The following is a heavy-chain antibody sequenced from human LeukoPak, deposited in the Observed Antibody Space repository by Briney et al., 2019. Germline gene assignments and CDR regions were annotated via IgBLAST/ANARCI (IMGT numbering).Heavy chain of an antibody. CDR1: GFTFSDYY. CDR3: ASSAWVVSYFDY. D-gene: IGHD2-15*01. Sequence: GGSLRLSCAASGFTFSDYYMSWIRQAPGKGLEWVSYISSSGSTIYYADSVKGRFTISRDNAKNSLYLQMNSLRAEDTAVYYCASSAWVVSYFDYWGQGTLVTVSS. V-gene: IGHV3-11*01. CDR2: ISSSGSTI. J-gene: IGHJ4*02.